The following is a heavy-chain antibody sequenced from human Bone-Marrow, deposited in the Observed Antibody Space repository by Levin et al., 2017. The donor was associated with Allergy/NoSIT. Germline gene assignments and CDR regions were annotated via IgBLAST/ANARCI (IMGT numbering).Heavy chain of an antibody. CDR1: GFSFSNYA. Sequence: PGGSLRLSCTASGFSFSNYAMHWVRQAPGKGLEWVAVIIFDGSNKFYGDSAQGRFTISRDNSKNTVYLQMNSLRGEDSGFYYCAKGGDGAATFDYRGQGTLVTVSS. J-gene: IGHJ4*02. CDR2: IIFDGSNK. CDR3: AKGGDGAATFDY. V-gene: IGHV3-30*18. D-gene: IGHD1-1*01.